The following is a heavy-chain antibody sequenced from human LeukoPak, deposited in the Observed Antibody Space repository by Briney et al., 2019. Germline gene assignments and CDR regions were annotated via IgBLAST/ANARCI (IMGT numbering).Heavy chain of an antibody. CDR3: ARVPYYDSSPPI. V-gene: IGHV4-34*01. CDR2: INHSGST. CDR1: GRSFSGYY. Sequence: SETLSLTCAVYGRSFSGYYWSWIRQPPGKGLEWIGEINHSGSTNYNPSLKSRVTISVDTSKNQFSLKLSSVTAADTAVYYCARVPYYDSSPPIWGQGTMVTVSS. J-gene: IGHJ3*02. D-gene: IGHD3-22*01.